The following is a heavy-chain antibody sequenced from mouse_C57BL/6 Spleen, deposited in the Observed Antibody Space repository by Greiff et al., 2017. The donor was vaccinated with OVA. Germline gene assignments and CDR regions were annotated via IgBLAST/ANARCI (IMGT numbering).Heavy chain of an antibody. D-gene: IGHD2-4*01. CDR2: IDPSDSYT. V-gene: IGHV1-69*01. CDR3: ARKGDYDGFDY. CDR1: GYTFTSYW. J-gene: IGHJ2*01. Sequence: VQLQQPGAELVMPGASVKLSCKASGYTFTSYWMHWVKQRPGQGLEWIGEIDPSDSYTNYNQKFKGKSTLTVDKSSSTAYMQLSSLTSEDSAVDYCARKGDYDGFDYWGQGTTLTVSS.